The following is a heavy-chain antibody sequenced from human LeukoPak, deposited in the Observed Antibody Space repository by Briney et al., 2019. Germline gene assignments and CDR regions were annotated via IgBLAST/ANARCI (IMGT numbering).Heavy chain of an antibody. J-gene: IGHJ4*02. D-gene: IGHD1-1*01. CDR3: TRVTSWRTGFDY. CDR2: ITWNSDDM. CDR1: GFSFEAYG. Sequence: GRSLRLSCAASGFSFEAYGMYWVRQAPGKGLEWVSGITWNSDDMAYADSVRGRFTISRDNAKNCLYLQMNSLTVEDTALYYCTRVTSWRTGFDYWGQGTLVTVSS. V-gene: IGHV3-9*01.